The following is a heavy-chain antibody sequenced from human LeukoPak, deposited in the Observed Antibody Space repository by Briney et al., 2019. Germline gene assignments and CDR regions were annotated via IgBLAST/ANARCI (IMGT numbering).Heavy chain of an antibody. CDR1: GYTLTELS. J-gene: IGHJ4*02. D-gene: IGHD4-17*01. V-gene: IGHV1-18*01. CDR3: ARDRGLHSDYFDY. CDR2: ISAYNGNT. Sequence: ASVKVSCKVSGYTLTELSMHWVRQAPGQGLEWMGWISAYNGNTNYAQKLQGRVTMTTDTSTSTAYMELRSLRSDDTAVYYCARDRGLHSDYFDYWGQGTLVTVSS.